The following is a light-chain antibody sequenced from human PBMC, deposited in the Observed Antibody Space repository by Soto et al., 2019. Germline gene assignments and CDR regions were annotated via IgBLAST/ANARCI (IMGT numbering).Light chain of an antibody. V-gene: IGKV1-39*01. CDR3: QQCYSLTLN. J-gene: IGKJ4*01. CDR2: ASS. Sequence: LPITKSPSSRSSFVVDSVTIICRASQSISSYLNWYQQKPGKAPKLLIYASSTLQSGVPSRFSGSGSRTDFTLTICRLQPEDFATYYCQQCYSLTLNFGGGGKVDIK. CDR1: QSISSY.